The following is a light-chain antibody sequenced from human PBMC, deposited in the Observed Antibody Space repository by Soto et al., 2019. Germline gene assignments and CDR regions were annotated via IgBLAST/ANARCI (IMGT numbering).Light chain of an antibody. Sequence: QSVLTQPRSVSGSPGQSVTISCTGTSSDVGGYNYVSWYQQHPGKAPQLMIYDVNKLPSGVPDRFSGSKSGNTASLTISGLKAEDEADYYCCSYAGSYTVVFGGGTKLTVL. V-gene: IGLV2-11*01. CDR2: DVN. CDR3: CSYAGSYTVV. J-gene: IGLJ2*01. CDR1: SSDVGGYNY.